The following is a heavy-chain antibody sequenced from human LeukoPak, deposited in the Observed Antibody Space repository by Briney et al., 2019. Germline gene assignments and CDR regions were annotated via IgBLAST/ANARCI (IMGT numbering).Heavy chain of an antibody. CDR3: ARDKLDYFDSSGDFDQ. CDR1: SFTFSAYW. D-gene: IGHD3-22*01. J-gene: IGHJ4*02. V-gene: IGHV3-74*01. Sequence: GGSLRLSCAASSFTFSAYWMHWVRQAPGKGLVWVSRINSDGNNTNYADSVKGRFTISRDNAKNTLFLQMNSLRAEDTAVYYCARDKLDYFDSSGDFDQWGQGTLVTVSS. CDR2: INSDGNNT.